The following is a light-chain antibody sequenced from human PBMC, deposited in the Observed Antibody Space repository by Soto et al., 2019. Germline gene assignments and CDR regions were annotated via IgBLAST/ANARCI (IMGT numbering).Light chain of an antibody. V-gene: IGLV2-8*01. CDR3: SSYAGSNNLV. Sequence: QSALTQPPSASGSPGQSVTISCTGTSSDVGGFNSVSWYQQHPGKAPKLMIYEVSKRPSGVPDRFSGSKSGNTASLTVSGLRAEDEADYYCSSYAGSNNLVFGGGTKLTVL. J-gene: IGLJ2*01. CDR1: SSDVGGFNS. CDR2: EVS.